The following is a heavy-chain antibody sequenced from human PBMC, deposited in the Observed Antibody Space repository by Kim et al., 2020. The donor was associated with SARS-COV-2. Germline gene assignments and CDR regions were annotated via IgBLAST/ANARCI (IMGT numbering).Heavy chain of an antibody. Sequence: SVKVSCKASGGTFSSYAISWVRQAPGQGLEWMGGIIPIFGTANYAQKFQGRVTITADESTSTAYMELSSLRSEDTAVYYCARDSDYGGNSDYYYGMDVWGQGTTVTVSS. J-gene: IGHJ6*02. D-gene: IGHD4-17*01. CDR2: IIPIFGTA. CDR3: ARDSDYGGNSDYYYGMDV. CDR1: GGTFSSYA. V-gene: IGHV1-69*13.